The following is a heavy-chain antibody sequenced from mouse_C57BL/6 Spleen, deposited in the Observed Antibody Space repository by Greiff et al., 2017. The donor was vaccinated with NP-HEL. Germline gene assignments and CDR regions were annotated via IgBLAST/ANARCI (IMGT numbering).Heavy chain of an antibody. CDR2: IDPSDSYT. D-gene: IGHD2-5*01. CDR1: GYTFTSYW. Sequence: QVQLQQPGAELVKPGASVKLSCKASGYTFTSYWMQWVKQRPGQGLEWIGEIDPSDSYTNYNQKFKGKATLTVDTSSSTAYMQLSSLTSEDSAVYYCARSSNYVTWFAYWGKGTLVTVSA. CDR3: ARSSNYVTWFAY. J-gene: IGHJ3*01. V-gene: IGHV1-50*01.